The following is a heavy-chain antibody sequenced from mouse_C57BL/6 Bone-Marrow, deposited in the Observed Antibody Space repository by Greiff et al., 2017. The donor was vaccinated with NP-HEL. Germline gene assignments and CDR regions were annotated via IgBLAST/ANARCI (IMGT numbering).Heavy chain of an antibody. CDR1: GYTFTSYW. Sequence: QVQLQQPGAELVRPGSSVKLSCKASGYTFTSYWMDWVKQRPGQGLEWIGNIYPSDSETHYNQKFKDKATLTVDKSSSTAYMQLSSLTSEDSAVDYCARGDYYGSSYGFAYWGQGTLVTVSA. CDR2: IYPSDSET. D-gene: IGHD1-1*01. J-gene: IGHJ3*01. CDR3: ARGDYYGSSYGFAY. V-gene: IGHV1-61*01.